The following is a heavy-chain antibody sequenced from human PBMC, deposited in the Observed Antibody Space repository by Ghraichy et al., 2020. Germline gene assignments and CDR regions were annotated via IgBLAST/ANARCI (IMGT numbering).Heavy chain of an antibody. J-gene: IGHJ4*02. CDR1: GGYISSSYYY. D-gene: IGHD1-14*01. Sequence: SETLSLTCTVSGGYISSSYYYWGWIRQPPGKGLEWIGNINYSGSTYYNPSLRSRVTISVDTSKNQFSLRVSSVTAADTAVYYCARMERAWSGGGYWGQGTLVTVSS. CDR3: ARMERAWSGGGY. CDR2: INYSGST. V-gene: IGHV4-39*01.